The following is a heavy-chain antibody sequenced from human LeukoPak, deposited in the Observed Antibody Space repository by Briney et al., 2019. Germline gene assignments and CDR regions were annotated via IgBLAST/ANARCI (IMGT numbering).Heavy chain of an antibody. D-gene: IGHD4-17*01. CDR3: VRERVNDHGDYEGFDP. CDR1: GFTFSSYG. J-gene: IGHJ5*02. Sequence: PGGSLRLSCAASGFTFSSYGMRWVRQAPGKGLEWVAVIWYDGSNKYYADSVKGRFTISRDNSKNTLYLQMNSLRAEDTAVYYCVRERVNDHGDYEGFDPWGQGTLVTVSS. V-gene: IGHV3-33*01. CDR2: IWYDGSNK.